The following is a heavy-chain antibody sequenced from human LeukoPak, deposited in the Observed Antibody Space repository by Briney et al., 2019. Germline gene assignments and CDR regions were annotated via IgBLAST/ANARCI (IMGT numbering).Heavy chain of an antibody. J-gene: IGHJ4*02. D-gene: IGHD5-18*01. Sequence: GGSLRLSCAASGFTFSSYAMHWVRQAPGKGLEWVAVISYDGSNKYYADSVKGRFTISRDNSKNTLYLQMNSLRAEDTAVYYCARESPGDTAMVRPFDYWGQGTLVTVSS. CDR3: ARESPGDTAMVRPFDY. CDR2: ISYDGSNK. V-gene: IGHV3-30-3*01. CDR1: GFTFSSYA.